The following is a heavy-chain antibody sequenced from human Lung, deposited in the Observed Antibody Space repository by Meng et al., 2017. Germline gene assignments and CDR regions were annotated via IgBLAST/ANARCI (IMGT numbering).Heavy chain of an antibody. Sequence: QGQLQQLGAGLLKPSETLSLPCVVSGGSFSDYYWSWIRQPPGKGLEWIGEINHSGSTNYNPSLESRATISVDTSQNNLSLKLSSVTAADSAVYYCARGPTTMAHDFDYWGQGTLVTVSS. D-gene: IGHD4-11*01. J-gene: IGHJ4*02. CDR3: ARGPTTMAHDFDY. CDR2: INHSGST. CDR1: GGSFSDYY. V-gene: IGHV4-34*01.